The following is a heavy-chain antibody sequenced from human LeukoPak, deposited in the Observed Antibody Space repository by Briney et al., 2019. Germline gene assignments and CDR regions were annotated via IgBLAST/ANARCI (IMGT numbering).Heavy chain of an antibody. V-gene: IGHV1-69*01. J-gene: IGHJ4*02. D-gene: IGHD5-12*01. Sequence: SVKVSCKASGGTLRRYAISWVRQAPGQGLEWMGGIIPIFGTANYAQKFQGRVMITADETTSTAYMELSSLRSEDTAVYYCSRGEGNSGYDPYFDYWGQGTLVTVSS. CDR1: GGTLRRYA. CDR2: IIPIFGTA. CDR3: SRGEGNSGYDPYFDY.